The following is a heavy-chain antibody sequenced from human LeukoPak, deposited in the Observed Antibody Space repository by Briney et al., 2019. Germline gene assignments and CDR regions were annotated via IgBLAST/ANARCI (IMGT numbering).Heavy chain of an antibody. D-gene: IGHD3-16*01. CDR3: AKVSVCYGCYLDF. J-gene: IGHJ4*02. Sequence: TGGSLRLSCAASGFTFSSYAMSWVRQAPGKGLEWVSGISESGGSTKYADSVKGRFTISRDNSLNTVYLQMNSLRAEDTAIYYCAKVSVCYGCYLDFWGQGTLVTVS. V-gene: IGHV3-23*01. CDR2: ISESGGST. CDR1: GFTFSSYA.